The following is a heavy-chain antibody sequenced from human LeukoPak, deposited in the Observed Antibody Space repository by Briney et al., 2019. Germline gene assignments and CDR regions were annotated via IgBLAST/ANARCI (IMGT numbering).Heavy chain of an antibody. CDR2: INPSGGST. CDR1: GYTFTSYY. Sequence: ASVKVSCKASGYTFTSYYMHWVRQPPGQGLEWMGIINPSGGSTSYAQKFQGRVTMTRDMSTGTVYMELSSLRSEDTGVYYCARGPGVVQYYYYYYMDVWGKGTTVTVSS. D-gene: IGHD3-3*01. V-gene: IGHV1-46*01. J-gene: IGHJ6*03. CDR3: ARGPGVVQYYYYYYMDV.